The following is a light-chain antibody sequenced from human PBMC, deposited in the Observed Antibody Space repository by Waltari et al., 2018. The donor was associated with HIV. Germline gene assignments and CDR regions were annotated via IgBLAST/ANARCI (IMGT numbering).Light chain of an antibody. J-gene: IGLJ1*01. CDR2: DVT. V-gene: IGLV2-14*03. CDR3: TAYKYSTRSYV. CDR1: SNDVGDCNH. Sequence: QSALTQPPSVSGSPGQSITISCIGSSNDVGDCNHSAWYQQHPDKAPKLLIYDVTNRPPGVSNRFSCSKSGNTASLAISGLQAEDEADYFCTAYKYSTRSYVFGTGTKVTVL.